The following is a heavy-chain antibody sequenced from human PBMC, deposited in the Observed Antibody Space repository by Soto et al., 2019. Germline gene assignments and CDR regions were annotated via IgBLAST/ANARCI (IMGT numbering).Heavy chain of an antibody. CDR1: GGSISSGGYY. CDR2: IYYSGST. J-gene: IGHJ4*02. CDR3: ARVGLRPYFDY. D-gene: IGHD3-10*01. Sequence: LSLTCTVSGGSISSGGYYWSWIRQHPGKGLEWIGYIYYSGSTYYNPSLKSRVTISVDTSKNQFSLKLSSVTAADTAVYYCARVGLRPYFDYWGQGTLVTVSS. V-gene: IGHV4-31*03.